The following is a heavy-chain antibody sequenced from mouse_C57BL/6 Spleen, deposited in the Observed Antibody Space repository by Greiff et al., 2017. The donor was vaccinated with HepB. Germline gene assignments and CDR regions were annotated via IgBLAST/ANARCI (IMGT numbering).Heavy chain of an antibody. V-gene: IGHV1-74*01. Sequence: QVQLQQPGAELVKPGASVKVSCKASGYTFTSYWMHWVKQRPGQGLEWIGRIHPSDSDTNYNQKFKGKATLTVDKSSSTAYMQLSSLTCEDSAVYYCAKRDYYGGGNWFAYWGQGTLVTVSA. CDR1: GYTFTSYW. J-gene: IGHJ3*01. CDR3: AKRDYYGGGNWFAY. D-gene: IGHD1-1*01. CDR2: IHPSDSDT.